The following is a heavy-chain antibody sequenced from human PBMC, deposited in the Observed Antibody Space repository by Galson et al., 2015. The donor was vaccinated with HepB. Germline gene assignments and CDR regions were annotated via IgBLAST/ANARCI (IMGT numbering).Heavy chain of an antibody. CDR3: ARETYYDFWSGLGSYFVY. D-gene: IGHD3-3*01. J-gene: IGHJ4*02. CDR1: GFTFSSYW. Sequence: SLRLSCAASGFTFSSYWMSWVRQAPGKGLEWVANIKQDGSEKYYVDSVKGRFTISRDNAKNSLYLQMNSLRAEDTAVYYCARETYYDFWSGLGSYFVYWGQGTLVTVSS. V-gene: IGHV3-7*03. CDR2: IKQDGSEK.